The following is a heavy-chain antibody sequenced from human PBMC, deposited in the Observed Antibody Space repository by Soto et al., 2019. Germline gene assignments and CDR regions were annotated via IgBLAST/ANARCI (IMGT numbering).Heavy chain of an antibody. CDR2: IIPICGTA. CDR1: GGTFSSYA. CDR3: ARDGGVYDYSPFDY. J-gene: IGHJ4*02. Sequence: QVQLVQSGAEVKKPGSSVKVSCKASGGTFSSYAISWVRQAPGQGLEWMGGIIPICGTANYAQKFQGRVKITADESTSTVYMEMSSMRSEDTAVYYCARDGGVYDYSPFDYWGQGTLVTVSS. D-gene: IGHD4-4*01. V-gene: IGHV1-69*12.